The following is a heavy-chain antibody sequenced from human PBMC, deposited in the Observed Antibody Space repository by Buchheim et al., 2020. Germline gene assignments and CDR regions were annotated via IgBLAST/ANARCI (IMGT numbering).Heavy chain of an antibody. V-gene: IGHV4-31*03. Sequence: QVQLQESGPGLVKPSQTLSLTCTVSGVSINTGTFYWSWIRQHPGKGLEWIGYVYYTGRAYSNPSLKSRVSMLVDTSQNQCFLNLASVTAADTAVYYCARDRGAHDFGPIDYWGQGAL. CDR2: VYYTGRA. CDR1: GVSINTGTFY. D-gene: IGHD4-17*01. CDR3: ARDRGAHDFGPIDY. J-gene: IGHJ4*02.